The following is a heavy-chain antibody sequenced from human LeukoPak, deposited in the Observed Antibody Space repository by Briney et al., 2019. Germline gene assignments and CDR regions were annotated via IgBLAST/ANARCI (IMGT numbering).Heavy chain of an antibody. J-gene: IGHJ4*02. CDR3: ASLYYDFWSGYSDY. V-gene: IGHV4-38-2*02. CDR2: IYYSGST. D-gene: IGHD3-3*01. CDR1: GYSISSGFY. Sequence: SETLSLTCTVSGYSISSGFYWGWIRQPPGKGLEWIGSIYYSGSTYYNPSLKSRVTISVDTSKNQFSLKLSSVTAADTAVYYCASLYYDFWSGYSDYWGQGTLVTVSS.